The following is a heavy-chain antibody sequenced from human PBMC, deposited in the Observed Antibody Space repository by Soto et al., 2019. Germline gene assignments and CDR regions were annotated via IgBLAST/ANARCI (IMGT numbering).Heavy chain of an antibody. CDR3: VRWDYSSGSYYPPFDY. CDR2: IWYDGRNK. Sequence: QVQLVESGGGVVQPGRSLRLSCAASGFTFSNYAMHWVRQAPGKGLDWVAVIWYDGRNKYYADSVKGRFTISRDNSKNTLYLKIDSLRADDTAVYYCVRWDYSSGSYYPPFDYWGQGTLVTVSS. V-gene: IGHV3-33*01. J-gene: IGHJ4*02. CDR1: GFTFSNYA. D-gene: IGHD3-10*01.